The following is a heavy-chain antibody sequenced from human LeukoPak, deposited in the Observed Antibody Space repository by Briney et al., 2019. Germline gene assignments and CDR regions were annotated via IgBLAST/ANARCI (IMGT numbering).Heavy chain of an antibody. CDR3: ARLTTVNYYYGMGV. V-gene: IGHV1-69*04. D-gene: IGHD4-17*01. CDR1: GGTFSSYA. J-gene: IGHJ6*02. Sequence: GASVKASCKASGGTFSSYAISWVRQAPGQGLEWMGRIIPILGIANYAQKFQGRVTITADKSTSTAYMELSSLRSEDTAVYYCARLTTVNYYYGMGVWGQGTTVTVSS. CDR2: IIPILGIA.